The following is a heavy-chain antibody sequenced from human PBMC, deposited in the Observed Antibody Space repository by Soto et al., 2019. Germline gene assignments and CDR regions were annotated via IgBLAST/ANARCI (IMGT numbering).Heavy chain of an antibody. CDR3: ARGGVVVAATHNY. CDR1: GFTFTNSA. D-gene: IGHD2-15*01. V-gene: IGHV1-3*01. Sequence: ASVKVSCKASGFTFTNSALQWVRQARGQRLEWMGWINAGNGNTKYSQKFQGRVTITRDTSASTAYMELSSLRSEDTAVYYCARGGVVVAATHNYWGQGTLVTVSS. J-gene: IGHJ4*02. CDR2: INAGNGNT.